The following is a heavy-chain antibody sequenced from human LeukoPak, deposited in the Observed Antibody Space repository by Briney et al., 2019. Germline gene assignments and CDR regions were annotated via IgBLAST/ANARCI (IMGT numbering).Heavy chain of an antibody. D-gene: IGHD3-22*01. J-gene: IGHJ3*02. CDR1: GGSISSYY. V-gene: IGHV4-59*08. CDR3: ARSPSITMIVVVITPGAFDI. CDR2: IYYSGST. Sequence: PSETLSLTCTVSGGSISSYYWSWIRQPPGKGLEWIGYIYYSGSTYYNPSLKSRVTISVDTSKNQFSLKLSSVTAADTAVYYCARSPSITMIVVVITPGAFDIWGQGTMVTVSS.